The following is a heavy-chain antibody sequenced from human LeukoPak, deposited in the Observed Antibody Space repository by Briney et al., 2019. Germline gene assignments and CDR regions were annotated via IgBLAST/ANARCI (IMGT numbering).Heavy chain of an antibody. D-gene: IGHD6-13*01. CDR2: ISYDGSNK. V-gene: IGHV3-30*18. J-gene: IGHJ4*02. Sequence: GRSLRLSCAASGFTFSTYGMHWVRQAPGKGLEWVAVISYDGSNKYYADSVKGRFTISRDGSKNTLYLQMDSLRPEDTAVYYCAKDRSSTWSFDFWGQGTLVTVSS. CDR1: GFTFSTYG. CDR3: AKDRSSTWSFDF.